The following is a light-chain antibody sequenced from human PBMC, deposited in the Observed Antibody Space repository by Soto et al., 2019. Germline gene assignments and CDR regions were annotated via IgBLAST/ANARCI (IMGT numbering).Light chain of an antibody. V-gene: IGKV1-5*03. J-gene: IGKJ1*01. Sequence: DIQMTQSPSTLSASVGDRVTITCRASQSISSWLAWYQQKPGKAPKLLIYKASSLESGVPSRFSGSGSGTEFTLTISSLHPDDFANYYCQQYNSYSTFGQGTKVEIK. CDR1: QSISSW. CDR2: KAS. CDR3: QQYNSYST.